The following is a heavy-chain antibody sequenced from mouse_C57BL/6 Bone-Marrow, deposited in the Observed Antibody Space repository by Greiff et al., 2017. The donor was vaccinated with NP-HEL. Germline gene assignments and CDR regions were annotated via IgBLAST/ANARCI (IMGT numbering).Heavy chain of an antibody. J-gene: IGHJ2*01. CDR3: ARPYYGSTLYYFDY. Sequence: QVTLKVSGPGILQPSQTLSLTCSFSGFSLSTFGMGVGWIRQPSGKGLEWLAHIWWDDAKYYNPALKSRLTISKDTSKNQVFLKIANVDTADTATYYCARPYYGSTLYYFDYWGQGTTLTVSS. V-gene: IGHV8-8*01. D-gene: IGHD1-1*01. CDR1: GFSLSTFGMG. CDR2: IWWDDAK.